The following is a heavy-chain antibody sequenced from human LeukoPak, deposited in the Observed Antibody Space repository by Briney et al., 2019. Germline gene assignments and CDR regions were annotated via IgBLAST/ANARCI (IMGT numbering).Heavy chain of an antibody. CDR2: MNPNSGNT. J-gene: IGHJ5*02. V-gene: IGHV1-8*01. CDR1: GYTSTTYD. CDR3: ARGRGSGHKENWFDP. D-gene: IGHD6-19*01. Sequence: ASVKVSCKASGYTSTTYDINWVRQATGQGPEWMGWMNPNSGNTGYAQKFQGRVTMTRNTSISTAYMELSSLRSEDTAVYYCARGRGSGHKENWFDPWGQGTLVTVSS.